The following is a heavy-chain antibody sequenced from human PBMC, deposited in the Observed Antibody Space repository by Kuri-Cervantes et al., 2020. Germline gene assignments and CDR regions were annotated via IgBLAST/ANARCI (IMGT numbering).Heavy chain of an antibody. CDR3: ARLYTVTLHYFDY. V-gene: IGHV2-26*01. Sequence: SGPTLVKPTETLTLTCTVSGFSLSNARMGVSWIRQPPGKALEWLAHIFSNDEKSYSTSLKSRLTVTKDTSKDQVVLKMTNVDPMDTATYYCARLYTVTLHYFDYWGHGTLVTVSS. J-gene: IGHJ4*01. CDR2: IFSNDEK. D-gene: IGHD4-17*01. CDR1: GFSLSNARMG.